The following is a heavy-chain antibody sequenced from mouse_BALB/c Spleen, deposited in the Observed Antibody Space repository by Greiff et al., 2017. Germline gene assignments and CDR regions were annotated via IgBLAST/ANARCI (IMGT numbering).Heavy chain of an antibody. CDR1: GFNIKDYY. CDR2: IDPENGNT. CDR3: ARGGGYFPLAY. Sequence: VQLQQSGAELVRPGALVKLSCKASGFNIKDYYMHWVKQRPEQGLEWIGWIDPENGNTIYDPKFQGKASITADTSSNTAYLQLSSLTSEDTAVYYCARGGGYFPLAYWGQGTLVTVSA. V-gene: IGHV14-1*02. D-gene: IGHD2-3*01. J-gene: IGHJ3*01.